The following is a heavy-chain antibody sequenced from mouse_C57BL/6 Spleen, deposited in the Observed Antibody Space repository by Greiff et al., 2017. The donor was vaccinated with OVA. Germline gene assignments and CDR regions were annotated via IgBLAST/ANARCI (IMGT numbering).Heavy chain of an antibody. CDR1: GYSITSGYD. CDR2: ISYSGST. J-gene: IGHJ4*01. V-gene: IGHV3-1*01. Sequence: EVQRVESGPGMVKPSQSLSLTCTVTGYSITSGYDWHWIRHFPGNKLEWMGYISYSGSTNYNPSLKSRISITHDTSKNHFFLKLNSVTTEDTATYYCARDADDGPPMGYWGQGTSVTVSS. D-gene: IGHD2-3*01. CDR3: ARDADDGPPMGY.